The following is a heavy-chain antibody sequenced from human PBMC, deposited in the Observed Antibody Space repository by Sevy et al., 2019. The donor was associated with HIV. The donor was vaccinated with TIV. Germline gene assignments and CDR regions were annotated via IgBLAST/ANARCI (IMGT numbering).Heavy chain of an antibody. CDR2: ISGNGENR. CDR1: EFTFSSHA. V-gene: IGHV3-23*01. D-gene: IGHD1-26*01. J-gene: IGHJ3*02. CDR3: ARGGRGISAFDI. Sequence: GGSLRLSCAASEFTFSSHAVSWVRQAPGKGLEWVSAISGNGENRHYADSVRGRFTISRDNFKNTLYLQMNSLRAEDTALYYCARGGRGISAFDIWGQGTMVTVSS.